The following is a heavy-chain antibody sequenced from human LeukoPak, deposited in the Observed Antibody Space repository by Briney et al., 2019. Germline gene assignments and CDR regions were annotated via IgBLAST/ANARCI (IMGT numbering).Heavy chain of an antibody. CDR2: ISAYNGNT. V-gene: IGHV1-18*01. CDR3: ARGVRIDDFKPEPLDY. CDR1: GYTFTTYA. D-gene: IGHD3-3*01. J-gene: IGHJ4*02. Sequence: ASMKVSCKASGYTFTTYAISWVRQAPGQGLEWMGWISAYNGNTNYAQKLQGRVTITTDTSTSTAYMELRSLRYDDTAVYYCARGVRIDDFKPEPLDYWGQGTLVTVSS.